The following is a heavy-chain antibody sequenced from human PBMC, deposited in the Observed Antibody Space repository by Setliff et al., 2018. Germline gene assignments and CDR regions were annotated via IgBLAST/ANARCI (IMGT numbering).Heavy chain of an antibody. J-gene: IGHJ4*02. V-gene: IGHV4-61*09. D-gene: IGHD2-15*01. CDR3: LRIRLVPHGHS. CDR2: IYTRGST. CDR1: GGSISEPNYY. Sequence: KPSETLSLTCTVSGGSISEPNYYWSWIRQPVGKGLEWIGHIYTRGSTNYNPSLRTRVSISVDTSKNHISLRLSSVTAADTAVYYCLRIRLVPHGHSWGQGTLVTVSS.